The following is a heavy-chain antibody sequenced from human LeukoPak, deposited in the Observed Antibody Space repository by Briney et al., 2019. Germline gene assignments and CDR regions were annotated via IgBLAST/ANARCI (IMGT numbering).Heavy chain of an antibody. CDR1: ESTFSSYA. CDR3: ARDEFMVRGVIGY. J-gene: IGHJ4*02. V-gene: IGHV3-30-3*01. CDR2: ISYDGSNK. D-gene: IGHD3-10*01. Sequence: GGSLRLSCAASESTFSSYAMHWVRQAPGKGLEWVAFISYDGSNKYYADSVKGRFTISRDNSKNTLYLQMNSLRVDDTAVYYCARDEFMVRGVIGYWGQGTLVTVSS.